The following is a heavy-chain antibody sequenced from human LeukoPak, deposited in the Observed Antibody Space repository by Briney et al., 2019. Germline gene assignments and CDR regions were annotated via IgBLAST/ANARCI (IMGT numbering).Heavy chain of an antibody. D-gene: IGHD3-22*01. J-gene: IGHJ6*02. Sequence: QTGGSLRLSCAASGFTFSSYGMHWVRQAPGKGLEGVAVIWYDGSNKYYADSVNGRFTISRDNSKNTLYLQMNSLTAEDTALYYCAKASSATKPYYGMDVWGQGTTVTVSS. CDR3: AKASSATKPYYGMDV. CDR2: IWYDGSNK. CDR1: GFTFSSYG. V-gene: IGHV3-33*06.